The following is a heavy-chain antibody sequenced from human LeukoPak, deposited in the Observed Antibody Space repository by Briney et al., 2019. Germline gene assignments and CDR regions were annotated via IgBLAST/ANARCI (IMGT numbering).Heavy chain of an antibody. CDR1: GFTFSGSA. V-gene: IGHV3-73*01. CDR2: IRSKANSYAT. CDR3: TPTLPRAGNSLGSGH. J-gene: IGHJ4*02. D-gene: IGHD4-23*01. Sequence: GGSLRLSCAASGFTFSGSAMHWVRQASGKGLEWVGRIRSKANSYATAYAASVKGRFTISRDDSKNTAYLQMNSLKTEDTAVYYCTPTLPRAGNSLGSGHWGQGTLVTVSS.